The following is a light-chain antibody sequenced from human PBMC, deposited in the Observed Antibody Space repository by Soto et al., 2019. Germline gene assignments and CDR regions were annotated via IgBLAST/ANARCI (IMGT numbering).Light chain of an antibody. CDR2: AAS. V-gene: IGKV1-39*01. J-gene: IGKJ2*01. CDR3: QQSYSTPPYT. CDR1: QSISSY. Sequence: DIQMTQSPSSLSASVGDRVTITCRARQSISSYLNWYQQKPGKAPKLLIYAASSLQSGVPSRFSGSGSGTDFTLTISSLQPEDFATYYCQQSYSTPPYTFGQWTKLEIK.